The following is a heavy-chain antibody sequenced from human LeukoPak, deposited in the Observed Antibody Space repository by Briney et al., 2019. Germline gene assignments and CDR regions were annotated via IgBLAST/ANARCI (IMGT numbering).Heavy chain of an antibody. Sequence: GGSLRLSCAASGFRFSDYAINWVRQAPGKGLEWVSAIDGTSAYRYYGDSVKGRFTISRDNAKSSVSLQMNSLRDDDTAVYYCARILRYQLEDYHALDVWGQGATVTVSS. V-gene: IGHV3-21*01. CDR2: IDGTSAYR. CDR3: ARILRYQLEDYHALDV. J-gene: IGHJ6*02. D-gene: IGHD1-1*01. CDR1: GFRFSDYA.